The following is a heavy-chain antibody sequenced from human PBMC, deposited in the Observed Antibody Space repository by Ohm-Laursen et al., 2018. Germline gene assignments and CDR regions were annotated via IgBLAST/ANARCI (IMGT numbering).Heavy chain of an antibody. Sequence: SLRLSCAASGFTFSSYEMNWVRQPPGKGLEWVSYISSSGSTIYHADSVKGRFTISRDNAKNSLYLQMNSLRAEDTALYYCAKDGGSGSYYFDYWGQGTLVTVSS. J-gene: IGHJ4*02. CDR2: ISSSGSTI. D-gene: IGHD3-10*01. CDR1: GFTFSSYE. CDR3: AKDGGSGSYYFDY. V-gene: IGHV3-48*03.